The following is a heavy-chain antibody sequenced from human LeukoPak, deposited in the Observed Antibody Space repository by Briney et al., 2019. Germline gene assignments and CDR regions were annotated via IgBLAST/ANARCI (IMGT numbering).Heavy chain of an antibody. D-gene: IGHD3-3*01. Sequence: ASVKVSCKASGYTFTRYDINWVRQATGQGLEWMGWLNPNSGNTGYAQKFQGRVTMTRNTSISTAYMELSSLRSEDTAVYYCARGRRNGDFWSGYDIDYWGQGILVTVSS. J-gene: IGHJ4*02. V-gene: IGHV1-8*01. CDR3: ARGRRNGDFWSGYDIDY. CDR1: GYTFTRYD. CDR2: LNPNSGNT.